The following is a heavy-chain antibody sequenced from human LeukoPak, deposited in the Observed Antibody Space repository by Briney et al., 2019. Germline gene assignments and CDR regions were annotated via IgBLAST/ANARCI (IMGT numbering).Heavy chain of an antibody. CDR1: GYTFTSYY. CDR2: IHPSVGTT. J-gene: IGHJ4*02. CDR3: TRSLVEPAAGYFDY. D-gene: IGHD2-2*01. V-gene: IGHV1-46*01. Sequence: ASVKVSCKASGYTFTSYYMHWVRQAPGQGVEWMGIIHPSVGTTKYAQEFEGRVTLTRDTSTSTVYMELSSLNTEDTAVYFCTRSLVEPAAGYFDYWGQGALVTVSS.